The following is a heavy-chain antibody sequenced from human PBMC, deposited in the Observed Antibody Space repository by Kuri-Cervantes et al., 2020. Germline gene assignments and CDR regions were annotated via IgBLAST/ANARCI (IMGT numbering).Heavy chain of an antibody. J-gene: IGHJ3*02. CDR3: ARGGEVLLWFGETGDAFDI. Sequence: ASVKVSCKASGYTFTGYYMHWVRQAPGQGLEWMGWINPNSGGTNYAQKFQGWVTITRDMSTSTAYMELSSLRSEDTAVYYCARGGEVLLWFGETGDAFDIWGQGTMVTVSS. CDR2: INPNSGGT. CDR1: GYTFTGYY. D-gene: IGHD3-10*01. V-gene: IGHV1-2*04.